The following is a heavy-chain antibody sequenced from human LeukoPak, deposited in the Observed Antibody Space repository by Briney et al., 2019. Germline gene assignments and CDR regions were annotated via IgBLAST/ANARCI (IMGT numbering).Heavy chain of an antibody. CDR2: ISWDGAST. D-gene: IGHD3-22*01. CDR3: AKVDDSSGIFDY. Sequence: GGSLRLSCAASGFTFDDYTMHWVRQAPGKGLEWVSLISWDGASTYYADSVKGRFTISRDNSKNSLYLQMNSLRTEDTALYYCAKVDDSSGIFDYWGQGTLVTVSS. J-gene: IGHJ4*02. CDR1: GFTFDDYT. V-gene: IGHV3-43*01.